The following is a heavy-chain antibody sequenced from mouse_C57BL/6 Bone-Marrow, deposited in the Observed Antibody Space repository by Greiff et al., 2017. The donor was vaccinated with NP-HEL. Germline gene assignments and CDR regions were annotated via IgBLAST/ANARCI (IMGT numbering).Heavy chain of an antibody. CDR2: IRLKSDNYAT. Sequence: EVQLVESGGGLVQPGGSMKLSCVASGFTFSNYWMNWVRQSPEKGLEWVAQIRLKSDNYATHYAESVKGRFTISRDDSKSSVYLQMNNLRAEDTGIYYCTSANWDLFAYWGQGTLVTVSA. V-gene: IGHV6-3*01. CDR1: GFTFSNYW. CDR3: TSANWDLFAY. D-gene: IGHD4-1*01. J-gene: IGHJ3*01.